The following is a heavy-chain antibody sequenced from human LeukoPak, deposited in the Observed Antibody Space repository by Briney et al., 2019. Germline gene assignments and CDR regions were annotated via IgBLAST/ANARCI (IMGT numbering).Heavy chain of an antibody. J-gene: IGHJ5*02. CDR2: IKQDGSEK. CDR3: ARDPSTYYYDSSGYYNWFDP. D-gene: IGHD3-22*01. CDR1: GFTFSNYW. Sequence: GGSLRLSCAASGFTFSNYWMNWVRQAPGKGLEWVANIKQDGSEKYYVDSVKGRFTISRDNAKNSLYLQMNSLRAEDTAVYYCARDPSTYYYDSSGYYNWFDPWGQGTLVTVSS. V-gene: IGHV3-7*01.